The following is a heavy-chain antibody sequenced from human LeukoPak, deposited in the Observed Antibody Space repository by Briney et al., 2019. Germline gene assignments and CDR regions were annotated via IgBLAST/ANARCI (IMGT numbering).Heavy chain of an antibody. V-gene: IGHV3-23*01. CDR1: GFTFSSYA. D-gene: IGHD6-25*01. Sequence: GGSLRLSCAASGFTFSSYAMSWVRQAPGKGLEWVSAISGSGGSTYYADSVKGRFTISRDNSKNTLYLQMNSLRAEDTAVYYCAKDTPQRSARVYYYYMGVWGKGATVTVSS. J-gene: IGHJ6*03. CDR3: AKDTPQRSARVYYYYMGV. CDR2: ISGSGGST.